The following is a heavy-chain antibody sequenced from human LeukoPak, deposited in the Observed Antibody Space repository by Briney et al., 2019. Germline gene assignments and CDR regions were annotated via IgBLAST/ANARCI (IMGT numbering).Heavy chain of an antibody. Sequence: SETLSLTCTVSGGSISRSSYYWGWIRQPPGKGLEWIGSIYYSGNTYCNPSLKSQVTISVDTSKNQFSVKLGSVTAADTAVYYCATGYYDILTGYFDYWGQGTLVTVSS. J-gene: IGHJ4*02. CDR2: IYYSGNT. V-gene: IGHV4-39*07. CDR1: GGSISRSSYY. D-gene: IGHD3-9*01. CDR3: ATGYYDILTGYFDY.